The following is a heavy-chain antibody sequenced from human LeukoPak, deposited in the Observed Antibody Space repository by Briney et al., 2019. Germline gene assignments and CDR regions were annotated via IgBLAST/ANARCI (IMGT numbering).Heavy chain of an antibody. CDR1: GGSISSYY. J-gene: IGHJ4*02. D-gene: IGHD3-3*01. Sequence: PSETLSLTCTVSGGSISSYYWSWIRQPPGKGLEWIGYIYYSGSTNYNPSLKSRVTISVDTSKNQFSLKLSSVTAADTAVYYCASLSRGFWSGYSGYYFDYWGQGTLVTVPS. CDR2: IYYSGST. CDR3: ASLSRGFWSGYSGYYFDY. V-gene: IGHV4-59*01.